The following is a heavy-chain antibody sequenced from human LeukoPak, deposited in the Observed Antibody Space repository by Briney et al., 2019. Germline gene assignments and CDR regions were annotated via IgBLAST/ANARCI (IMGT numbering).Heavy chain of an antibody. CDR3: AKGSLRLGELSSWTLDY. Sequence: GGSLRLSCAASGFTFSTYGMSWVRQAPGKGLEWVSSISGSGSSTSYADSVKGLFTISRDNSKNTLDLQMNSLRAEDTAIYYCAKGSLRLGELSSWTLDYWGQGTLVTVSS. V-gene: IGHV3-23*01. CDR2: ISGSGSST. CDR1: GFTFSTYG. D-gene: IGHD3-16*02. J-gene: IGHJ4*02.